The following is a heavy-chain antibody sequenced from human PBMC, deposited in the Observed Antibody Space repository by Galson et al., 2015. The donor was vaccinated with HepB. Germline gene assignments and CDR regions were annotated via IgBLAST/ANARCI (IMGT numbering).Heavy chain of an antibody. J-gene: IGHJ6*02. CDR1: GFTFDDYA. V-gene: IGHV3-9*01. D-gene: IGHD1-26*01. CDR3: AKDSGGSYLNSRHGMDV. CDR2: ISWNSGRT. Sequence: SLRLSCAASGFTFDDYAMHWVRQAPGKGLEWVSGISWNSGRTGYADSVKGRFTISRDNAKNSLYLQVNRLRAEDTALDYCAKDSGGSYLNSRHGMDVWGQGTTVTVSS.